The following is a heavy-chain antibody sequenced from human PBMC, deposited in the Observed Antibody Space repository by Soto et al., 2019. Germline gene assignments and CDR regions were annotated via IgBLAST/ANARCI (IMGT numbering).Heavy chain of an antibody. Sequence: SETLSLTCTVSGGSISSYYWSWIRQPPGKGLEWIGYIYYSGSTNYNPSLKSRVTISVDTSKNQFSLKLSSVTAADTAVYYCARDLRSGYYPNNWFDPWGQGTLVTVSS. CDR3: ARDLRSGYYPNNWFDP. J-gene: IGHJ5*02. CDR2: IYYSGST. V-gene: IGHV4-59*01. CDR1: GGSISSYY. D-gene: IGHD3-3*01.